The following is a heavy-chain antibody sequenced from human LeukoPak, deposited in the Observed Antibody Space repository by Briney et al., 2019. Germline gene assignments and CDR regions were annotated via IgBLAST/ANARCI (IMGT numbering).Heavy chain of an antibody. V-gene: IGHV4-39*01. CDR2: IYYSGST. Sequence: SETLSLTCTVSGGSISSSSYYWGWIRQPPGKGLEWIGSIYYSGSTYYNPSLKSRVTISVDTSKNQFSLKLSSVTAADTAVYYGARQIAAAGAYYFDYGGQGTLVTVSS. J-gene: IGHJ4*02. CDR3: ARQIAAAGAYYFDY. CDR1: GGSISSSSYY. D-gene: IGHD6-13*01.